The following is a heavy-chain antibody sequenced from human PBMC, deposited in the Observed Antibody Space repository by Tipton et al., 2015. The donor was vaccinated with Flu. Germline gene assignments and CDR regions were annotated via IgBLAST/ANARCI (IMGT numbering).Heavy chain of an antibody. J-gene: IGHJ4*01. V-gene: IGHV4-59*01. CDR1: GDSISSFY. CDR2: ISNSGSS. Sequence: TLSLTCSVSGDSISSFYWSWIRQPPGKGLEWIAYISNSGSSNYNPSLKSRITVSVDTSKNQFSLILSSVTAADTAVYYCARGQGNSGWRYFDYWGQGTLVTVSS. CDR3: ARGQGNSGWRYFDY. D-gene: IGHD6-19*01.